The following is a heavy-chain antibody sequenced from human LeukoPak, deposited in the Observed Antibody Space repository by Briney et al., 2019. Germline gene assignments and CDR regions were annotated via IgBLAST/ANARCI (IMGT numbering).Heavy chain of an antibody. CDR1: GFTFSSYE. CDR2: ISSSGSTI. V-gene: IGHV3-48*03. D-gene: IGHD3-22*01. CDR3: AREAYDSSCYYSAADY. Sequence: PGGSLRLSCAASGFTFSSYEMNWVRQAPGKGLEWVSYISSSGSTIYYADSVKGRFTISRDNAKNSLYLQMNSLRAEDTAVYYCAREAYDSSCYYSAADYWGQGTLVTVSS. J-gene: IGHJ4*02.